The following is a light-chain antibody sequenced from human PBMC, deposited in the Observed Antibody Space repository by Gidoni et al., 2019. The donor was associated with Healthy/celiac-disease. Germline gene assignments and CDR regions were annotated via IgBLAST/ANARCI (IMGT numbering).Light chain of an antibody. Sequence: QSVLTQPHSVSGAPGQRVTIACTGSSSNTGAGYDVHWYQQLPGPAPKLLIYGNSNRPSGVPDRFSGSKSGTSASLAITGLQAEDEADYYCQSYDSSLSGWVFGGGTKLTVL. CDR3: QSYDSSLSGWV. V-gene: IGLV1-40*01. J-gene: IGLJ3*02. CDR1: SSNTGAGYD. CDR2: GNS.